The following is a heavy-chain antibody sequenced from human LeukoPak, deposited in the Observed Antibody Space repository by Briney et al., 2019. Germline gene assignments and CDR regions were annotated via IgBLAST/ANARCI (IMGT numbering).Heavy chain of an antibody. V-gene: IGHV4-34*01. Sequence: SETLSLTCAVYGGSFIGYYWNLIRQPPGKGLEWIGEINQSGSTKYNPSLKSRVSISVDTSKNQFSLKLSSVTAADTAVYYCARGRDRYCTGGSCYKFDYWGQGTLATVSS. CDR1: GGSFIGYY. CDR3: ARGRDRYCTGGSCYKFDY. CDR2: INQSGST. D-gene: IGHD2-15*01. J-gene: IGHJ4*02.